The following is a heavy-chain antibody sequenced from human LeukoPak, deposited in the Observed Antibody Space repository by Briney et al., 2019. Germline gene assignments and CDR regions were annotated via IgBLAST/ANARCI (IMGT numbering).Heavy chain of an antibody. CDR2: IGNDENSP. CDR3: ARYSISSNFDC. D-gene: IGHD6-6*01. CDR1: GFTFNSYS. Sequence: GGSLRLSCVASGFTFNSYSMHWVRQAPGKGLVWVSRIGNDENSPTYADSVKGRFTISRANAKNTLYLQMNSLRAEDTAVYYCARYSISSNFDCWGQGTLVTVSS. J-gene: IGHJ4*02. V-gene: IGHV3-74*01.